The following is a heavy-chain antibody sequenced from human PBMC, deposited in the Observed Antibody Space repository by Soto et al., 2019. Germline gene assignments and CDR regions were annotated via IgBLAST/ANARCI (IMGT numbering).Heavy chain of an antibody. J-gene: IGHJ4*02. V-gene: IGHV3-49*04. CDR1: GFNFGDYG. D-gene: IGHD6-6*01. CDR3: TRFQAGRFEF. Sequence: EVHLVESGGGLAQPGRSLRLSCIASGFNFGDYGVSWVRQAPGKGLQYIGLIRNKGYGGTTEYAASVKGRFSISRDDSKSTVYLQMNSLKPEDTAVYYCTRFQAGRFEFWGQGTLGSVSS. CDR2: IRNKGYGGTT.